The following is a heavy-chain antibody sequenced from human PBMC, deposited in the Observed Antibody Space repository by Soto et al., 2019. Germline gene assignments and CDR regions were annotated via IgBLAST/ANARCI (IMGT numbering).Heavy chain of an antibody. CDR1: GGSISSSNW. V-gene: IGHV4-4*02. D-gene: IGHD6-13*01. J-gene: IGHJ4*02. CDR3: ARGVAAAYRLGYAFDY. CDR2: IYHSGST. Sequence: SETLSLTCAVSGGSISSSNWWSWVRQPPGKGLEWIGEIYHSGSTNYNPSLRSRVTISVDKSKNQFSLKLGSVTAADTAVYYCARGVAAAYRLGYAFDYWGQGTLVTVSS.